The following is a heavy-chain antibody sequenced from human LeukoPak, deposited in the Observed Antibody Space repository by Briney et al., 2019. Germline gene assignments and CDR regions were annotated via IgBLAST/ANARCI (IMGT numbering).Heavy chain of an antibody. Sequence: PGGSLRLSCVASGFTLSSYSMNWVRQAPGKGLEWVSSISSSSSYIYYADSVKGRFTISRDNAKNSLYLQMNSLRAEDTAVYYCARDRGYGDYEGIFDYWGQGTLVTVSS. CDR3: ARDRGYGDYEGIFDY. J-gene: IGHJ4*02. V-gene: IGHV3-21*01. D-gene: IGHD4-17*01. CDR2: ISSSSSYI. CDR1: GFTLSSYS.